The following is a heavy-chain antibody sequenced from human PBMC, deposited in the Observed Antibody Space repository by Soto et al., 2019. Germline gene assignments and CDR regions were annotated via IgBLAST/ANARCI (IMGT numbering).Heavy chain of an antibody. D-gene: IGHD6-19*01. V-gene: IGHV3-30-3*01. CDR3: ARSRIAVAGLLDFDY. Sequence: LRLSCAASGFTFSSYAMHWVRQAPGKGLEWVAVISYDGSNKYYADSVKGRFTISRDNSKNTLYLQMNSLRAEDTAVYYCARSRIAVAGLLDFDYWGQGTLVTVSS. CDR1: GFTFSSYA. J-gene: IGHJ4*02. CDR2: ISYDGSNK.